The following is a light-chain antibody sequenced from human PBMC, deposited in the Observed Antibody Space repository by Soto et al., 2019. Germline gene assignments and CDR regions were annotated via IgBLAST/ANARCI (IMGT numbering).Light chain of an antibody. CDR2: GAS. CDR3: QQRGT. J-gene: IGKJ3*01. V-gene: IGKV3D-15*01. Sequence: EIVMSQSPATLSVSPGERATLSCRASQSVSSNLAWYQQKPGQAPRLLIYGASTRATGIPARFSGSGSGTDFTLTISSLEPEDLAVYYCQQRGTFGPGTKVDIK. CDR1: QSVSSN.